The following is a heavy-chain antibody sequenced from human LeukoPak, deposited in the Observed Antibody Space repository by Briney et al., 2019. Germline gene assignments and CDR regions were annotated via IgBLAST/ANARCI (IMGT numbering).Heavy chain of an antibody. V-gene: IGHV3-30*02. CDR1: GFTFSSYA. D-gene: IGHD3-22*01. J-gene: IGHJ4*02. CDR2: IRYDGSNK. Sequence: GGSLRLSCAASGFTFSSYAMHWVRQAPGKGLEWVTFIRYDGSNKYYADSVKGRFTISRDNSKNTLNLHMNSLRAEDTAVYYCAKDPTHYRVWDYYETIGLSYWGQGTLVTVSS. CDR3: AKDPTHYRVWDYYETIGLSY.